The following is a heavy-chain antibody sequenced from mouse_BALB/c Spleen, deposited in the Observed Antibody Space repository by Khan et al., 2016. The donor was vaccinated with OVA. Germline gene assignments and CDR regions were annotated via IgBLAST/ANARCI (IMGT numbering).Heavy chain of an antibody. CDR1: GFSLTGYG. J-gene: IGHJ4*01. D-gene: IGHD2-10*01. CDR3: ARAYYGNYREAMDY. Sequence: QIQLVQSGPGLVAPSQSLSITCTVSGFSLTGYGVNWVRQPPGNGLEWLGMIWGDGSTDYNSALKSRLNLTKDNSKSQVFLKMNSLQTDDTARYYCARAYYGNYREAMDYWGQGTSVTVSS. CDR2: IWGDGST. V-gene: IGHV2-6-7*01.